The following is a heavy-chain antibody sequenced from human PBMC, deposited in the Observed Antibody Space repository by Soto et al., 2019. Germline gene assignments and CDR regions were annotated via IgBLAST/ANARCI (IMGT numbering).Heavy chain of an antibody. J-gene: IGHJ4*02. CDR2: INHSGST. D-gene: IGHD1-26*01. Sequence: SETLSLTCAVYGGSFSGYYWSWIRQPPGKGLEWIGEINHSGSTNYNPSLKSRVTISVDTSKNQFSLKLSSVTAADTAVYYCARGQPSIESQKLLAADYWGQGTLVTVSS. V-gene: IGHV4-34*01. CDR1: GGSFSGYY. CDR3: ARGQPSIESQKLLAADY.